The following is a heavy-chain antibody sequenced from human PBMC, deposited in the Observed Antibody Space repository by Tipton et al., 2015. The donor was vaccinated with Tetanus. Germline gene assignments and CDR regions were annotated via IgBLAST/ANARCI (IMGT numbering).Heavy chain of an antibody. D-gene: IGHD7-27*01. V-gene: IGHV5-51*01. CDR3: ARRLGPYTGDQIWHFDL. Sequence: VQLVQSGAEVKKPGESLKISCQGSGYSFNIYWIAWVRQMPGKGLEWMGIIYPGDSDTTYSPSFQGQVTISADRSINTAYLQWSSLKASDTATYYCARRLGPYTGDQIWHFDLWGRGTLVTVSS. CDR1: GYSFNIYW. CDR2: IYPGDSDT. J-gene: IGHJ2*01.